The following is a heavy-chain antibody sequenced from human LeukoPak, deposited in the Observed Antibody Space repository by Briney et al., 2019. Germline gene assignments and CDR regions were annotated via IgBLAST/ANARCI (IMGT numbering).Heavy chain of an antibody. CDR3: ARGYALYSGRYIDFDY. CDR2: INPNNGGT. V-gene: IGHV1-2*02. J-gene: IGHJ4*02. CDR1: GYTFTGHY. D-gene: IGHD1-26*01. Sequence: ASVKVSCKASGYTFTGHYMHWVRQAPGQGLECMGWINPNNGGTNYAQKFQGRVTMTRDTSISTAYMKLSRLRSDDTAVYYCARGYALYSGRYIDFDYWGQGTLVTVSS.